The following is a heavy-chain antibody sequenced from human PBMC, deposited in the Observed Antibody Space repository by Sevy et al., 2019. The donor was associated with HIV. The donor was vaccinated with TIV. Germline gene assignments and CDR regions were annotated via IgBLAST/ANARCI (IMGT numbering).Heavy chain of an antibody. CDR3: ARSRRCGIYYYGSGSSQRDAFDI. CDR1: GYTFTSYD. V-gene: IGHV1-8*03. J-gene: IGHJ3*02. CDR2: MNPNSGNT. Sequence: ASVKVSCKASGYTFTSYDINWVRQATGQGLEWMGWMNPNSGNTGYAQKFQGRVTITRNTSISTAYMELSSLRSEDTAVYYCARSRRCGIYYYGSGSSQRDAFDIWGQGTMVTVSS. D-gene: IGHD3-10*01.